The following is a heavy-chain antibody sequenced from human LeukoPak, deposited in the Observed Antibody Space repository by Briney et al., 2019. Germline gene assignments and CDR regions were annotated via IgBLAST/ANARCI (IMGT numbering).Heavy chain of an antibody. CDR2: IYPGDSDT. V-gene: IGHV5-51*01. J-gene: IGHJ4*02. CDR1: GYAFVTYW. CDR3: ARSYCGSTSCPFDY. Sequence: GESLKISCKGSGYAFVTYWIGWVRQMPGKGLEWMGTIYPGDSDTRYSPSFQGQVIMSVDKSISTAYLQWSSLKASDTAMYYCARSYCGSTSCPFDYWGQGTLVTVSS. D-gene: IGHD2-2*01.